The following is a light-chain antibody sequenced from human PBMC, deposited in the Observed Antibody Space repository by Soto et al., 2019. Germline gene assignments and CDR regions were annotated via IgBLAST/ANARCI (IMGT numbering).Light chain of an antibody. CDR1: QSVSSN. CDR2: GVS. J-gene: IGKJ1*01. V-gene: IGKV3-15*01. Sequence: EIVLTQPPDTLSLSTGERATLSCRASQSVSSNLAWYQQKPGQAPRLLIYGVSTRATGIPARFSGSGSGTEFTLTLSSLQSEDFAIYYCQQYNNWPRTFGQGTKVDIK. CDR3: QQYNNWPRT.